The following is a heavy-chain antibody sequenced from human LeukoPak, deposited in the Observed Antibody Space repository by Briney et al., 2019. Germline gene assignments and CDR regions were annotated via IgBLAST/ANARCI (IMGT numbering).Heavy chain of an antibody. Sequence: GGSLRLSCAASGFSFSSYGMHWVRQAPGKGPEWVAVISYDGTNKYHADSVKGRFTISRDNSKNTLFLQMNSLRAEDTAVYYCAKDVLTGSGHFFDFWGQGTLVTVSS. D-gene: IGHD3-9*01. J-gene: IGHJ4*02. CDR1: GFSFSSYG. V-gene: IGHV3-30*18. CDR3: AKDVLTGSGHFFDF. CDR2: ISYDGTNK.